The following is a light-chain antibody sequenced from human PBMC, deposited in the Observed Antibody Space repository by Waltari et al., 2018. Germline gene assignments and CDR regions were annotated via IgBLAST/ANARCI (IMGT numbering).Light chain of an antibody. J-gene: IGKJ4*01. CDR3: QRYDDYPPT. CDR2: KAS. Sequence: DSQMTQSPSTLSASVGDRVTLTCRASPGISHWLAWYQQKPGKAPKLLISKASSLEKEVPSRFSGSGSGTEFTLTITNLQPDDFATFYCQRYDDYPPTFGGGTKVEIK. CDR1: PGISHW. V-gene: IGKV1-5*03.